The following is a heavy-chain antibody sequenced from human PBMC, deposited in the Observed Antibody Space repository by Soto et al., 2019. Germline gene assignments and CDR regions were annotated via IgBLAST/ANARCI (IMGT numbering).Heavy chain of an antibody. Sequence: QVQLQESGPGLVKPSGTLSLTCAVSGGSIISSNWWSWVRQPPGKGLEWIGEVFHSGTNNNSPSLKSRGTISVDNSKNQFYLNLFSVTAADTAVYYCARVGQGATTVTTGAAFDIWGQGTMVTVSS. V-gene: IGHV4-4*02. CDR2: VFHSGTN. CDR1: GGSIISSNW. D-gene: IGHD4-17*01. J-gene: IGHJ3*02. CDR3: ARVGQGATTVTTGAAFDI.